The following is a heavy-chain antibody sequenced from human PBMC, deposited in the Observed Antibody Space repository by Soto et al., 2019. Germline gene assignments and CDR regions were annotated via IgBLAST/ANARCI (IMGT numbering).Heavy chain of an antibody. CDR1: GGSISIRDFY. D-gene: IGHD6-13*01. J-gene: IGHJ5*02. CDR2: MYYSGTT. CDR3: ARDWYPRFDP. Sequence: SETLSLTCXVSGGSISIRDFYWGWLRQTPGKGLEFIGSMYYSGTTYYNPSLKSRVTISVDTSKNQFTLKLISVTAADTAVYYCARDWYPRFDPWGPGTLVTVSS. V-gene: IGHV4-39*02.